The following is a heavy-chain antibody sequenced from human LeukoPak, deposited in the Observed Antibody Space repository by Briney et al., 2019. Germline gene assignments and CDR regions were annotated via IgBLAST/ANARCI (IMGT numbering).Heavy chain of an antibody. J-gene: IGHJ4*02. V-gene: IGHV3-7*05. Sequence: QPGRSLRLSCSASGFTFSSFWMSWVRQAPGKGLEWVAKIKQDGSEKYYVDSVKGRFTISRDNAKNSLYLQMNSLRAEDTAVYYCARDSPGITIFGVVTPNGGQGTLVTVSS. CDR2: IKQDGSEK. CDR1: GFTFSSFW. CDR3: ARDSPGITIFGVVTPN. D-gene: IGHD3-3*01.